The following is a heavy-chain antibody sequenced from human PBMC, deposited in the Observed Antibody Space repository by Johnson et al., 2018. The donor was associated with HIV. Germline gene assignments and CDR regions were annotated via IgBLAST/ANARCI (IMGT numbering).Heavy chain of an antibody. CDR2: ISYDGRTR. CDR3: ARERAGAFDI. CDR1: GFTFSSYA. J-gene: IGHJ3*02. Sequence: QVQLVESGGGVVQPGRSLRLSCAASGFTFSSYAMHWVRQAPGKGLEWVAVISYDGRTRYYADPVKGRFTISRDNSKNTLYLQMNSLRAEDTAVYYCARERAGAFDIWGQGTMVTVSS. V-gene: IGHV3-30-3*01.